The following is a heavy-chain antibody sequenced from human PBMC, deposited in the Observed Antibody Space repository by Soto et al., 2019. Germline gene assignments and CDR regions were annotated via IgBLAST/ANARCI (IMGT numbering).Heavy chain of an antibody. V-gene: IGHV3-23*01. CDR1: GFTFSAYA. Sequence: EVQLLESGGGLVQPGGSLRLSCTASGFTFSAYAMSWVRQAPGKGLEWVSGISGSGGHTNYADSVKGRFTISRDNSKNTLRLQMNSLRAEDTAVYYCAKEWAELGEAGEDVWGQGTTVTVSS. D-gene: IGHD3-16*01. CDR3: AKEWAELGEAGEDV. J-gene: IGHJ6*02. CDR2: ISGSGGHT.